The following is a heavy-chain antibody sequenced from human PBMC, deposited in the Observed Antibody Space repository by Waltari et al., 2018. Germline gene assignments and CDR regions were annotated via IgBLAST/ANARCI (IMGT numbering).Heavy chain of an antibody. V-gene: IGHV2-5*01. CDR1: GFSFTPGSVA. J-gene: IGHJ4*02. CDR2: IYWHDDK. CDR3: ARATFGEPYYFDS. D-gene: IGHD3-10*01. Sequence: QITLRESGPSLVKPTQTLTLTCSFSGFSFTPGSVAVAWIRQPPGKALEWLALIYWHDDKRYNPSLKNRLTITKDTSKNQVVLTMTNMDPVDSGTYFCARATFGEPYYFDSWGQGSLVTVSS.